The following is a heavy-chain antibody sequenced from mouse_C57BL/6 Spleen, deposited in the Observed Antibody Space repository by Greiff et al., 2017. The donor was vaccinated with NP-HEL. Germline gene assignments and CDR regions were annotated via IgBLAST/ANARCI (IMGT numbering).Heavy chain of an antibody. CDR2: IHPNSGST. Sequence: QVQLQQPGAELVKPGASVKLSCKASGYTFTSYWMHWVKQRPGQGLEWIGMIHPNSGSTNYTEKFKSKATLTVDKSSSTAYMQLSSLTSEDSAVYYCARRGYYGSSPYYYAMDYWGQGTSVTVSS. CDR3: ARRGYYGSSPYYYAMDY. D-gene: IGHD1-1*01. J-gene: IGHJ4*01. CDR1: GYTFTSYW. V-gene: IGHV1-64*01.